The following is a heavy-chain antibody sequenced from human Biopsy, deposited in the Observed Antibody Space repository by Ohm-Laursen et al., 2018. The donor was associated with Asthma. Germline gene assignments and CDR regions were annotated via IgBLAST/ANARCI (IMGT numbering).Heavy chain of an antibody. CDR1: GYPFIGYH. D-gene: IGHD6-13*01. CDR3: ARGQKSAGDRWFDP. CDR2: INPNIGAT. V-gene: IGHV1-2*02. Sequence: GASVKASRTPSGYPFIGYHIHSVRQAPGQGLEWMGWINPNIGATNYAQKFQGRVTMTRDTSISTAYMEVSRLRSDDTAVYYCARGQKSAGDRWFDPWGQGTLVTVSS. J-gene: IGHJ5*02.